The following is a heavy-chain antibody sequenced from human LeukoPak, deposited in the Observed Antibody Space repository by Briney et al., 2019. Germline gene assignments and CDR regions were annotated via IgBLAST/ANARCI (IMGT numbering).Heavy chain of an antibody. Sequence: PGASVKVSCKASGYTFTNYYMHWVRQAPGQGLEWMGIINPSGGDTSYAQKFQGRLTMTRDKSTNTVYMELTSLRSEDTAVYYCAREVMDNLRFDYWGQGTLVTVSS. CDR3: AREVMDNLRFDY. D-gene: IGHD1-14*01. CDR1: GYTFTNYY. CDR2: INPSGGDT. J-gene: IGHJ4*02. V-gene: IGHV1-46*01.